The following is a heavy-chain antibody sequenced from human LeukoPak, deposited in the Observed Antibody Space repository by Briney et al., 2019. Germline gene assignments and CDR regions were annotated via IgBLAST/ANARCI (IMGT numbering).Heavy chain of an antibody. Sequence: ASVKVSCKASGYTFTSYDINWVRQATGQGLEWMGWMNPNSDNRGYAQKFKGRVTITRNTSITTAYMELSSLRSEDTAVYYCAVAAVATRLGDAFDIWGQGTMVTVSS. D-gene: IGHD6-13*01. CDR2: MNPNSDNR. CDR1: GYTFTSYD. J-gene: IGHJ3*02. V-gene: IGHV1-8*03. CDR3: AVAAVATRLGDAFDI.